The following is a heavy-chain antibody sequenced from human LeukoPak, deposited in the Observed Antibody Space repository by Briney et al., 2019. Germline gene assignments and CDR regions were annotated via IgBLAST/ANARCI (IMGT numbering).Heavy chain of an antibody. CDR2: ISAYNGNT. CDR1: GGTFSSYA. Sequence: VASVKVSCKASGGTFSSYAISWVRQAPGQGLEWMGWISAYNGNTNYAQKLQGRVTMTTDTSTSTAYMELRSLRSDDTAVYYCARARKSYYLVDYWGQGTLVTVSS. CDR3: ARARKSYYLVDY. J-gene: IGHJ4*02. V-gene: IGHV1-18*01. D-gene: IGHD1-26*01.